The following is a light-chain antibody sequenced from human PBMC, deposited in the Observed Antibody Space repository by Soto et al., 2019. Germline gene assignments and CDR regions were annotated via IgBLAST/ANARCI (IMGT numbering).Light chain of an antibody. Sequence: DIQMTQSPSSLSTSVGDRVTITCRASQTISFYLNWYQQKPGKAPKLLIYEASNLQSGVPSRFSGSGSGTDFTLTISSLQPEDFATYYCQQSYSTPLTFGGGTKVDI. CDR3: QQSYSTPLT. CDR2: EAS. J-gene: IGKJ4*01. V-gene: IGKV1-39*01. CDR1: QTISFY.